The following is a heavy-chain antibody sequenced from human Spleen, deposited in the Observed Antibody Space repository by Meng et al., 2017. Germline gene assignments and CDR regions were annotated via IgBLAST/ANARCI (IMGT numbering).Heavy chain of an antibody. J-gene: IGHJ6*02. V-gene: IGHV3-48*04. CDR2: ISSSGSTI. Sequence: GGSLRLSCAASAFTFSSYSMNWVRQAPGKGLEWVSYISSSGSTIYYADSVKGRFTISRDNAKNSLYLQMNSLRAEDTAVYYCARDSAPYVEGYYYYGMDVWGQGTTVTVSS. CDR3: ARDSAPYVEGYYYYGMDV. D-gene: IGHD5-24*01. CDR1: AFTFSSYS.